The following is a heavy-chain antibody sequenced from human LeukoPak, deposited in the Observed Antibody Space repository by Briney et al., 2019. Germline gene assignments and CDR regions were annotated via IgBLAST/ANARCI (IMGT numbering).Heavy chain of an antibody. Sequence: GGSLRLSCAASGFPFSSYEMIWVRQAPGKGLEWVSDINSSGTTTYYADSVRGRFTIFRDDAKNSLYLQMNSLRAEDTAVYYCAREGSFCFDNWGQGALVIVSS. CDR3: AREGSFCFDN. CDR2: INSSGTTT. V-gene: IGHV3-48*03. J-gene: IGHJ4*02. D-gene: IGHD1-26*01. CDR1: GFPFSSYE.